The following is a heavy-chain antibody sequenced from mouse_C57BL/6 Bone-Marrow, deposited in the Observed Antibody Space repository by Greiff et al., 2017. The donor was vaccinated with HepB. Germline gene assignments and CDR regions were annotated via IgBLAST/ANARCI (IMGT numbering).Heavy chain of an antibody. CDR1: GFSLTSYG. V-gene: IGHV2-2*01. Sequence: VMLVESGPGLVQPSQSLSITCTVSGFSLTSYGVHWVRQSPGKGLEWLGVIWSGGSTDYNAAFISRLSISKDNSKSQVFFKMNSLQADDTAIYYCARKRGPSNGGFYYLDYWGQGTTLTVSS. J-gene: IGHJ2*01. CDR2: IWSGGST. D-gene: IGHD4-1*01. CDR3: ARKRGPSNGGFYYLDY.